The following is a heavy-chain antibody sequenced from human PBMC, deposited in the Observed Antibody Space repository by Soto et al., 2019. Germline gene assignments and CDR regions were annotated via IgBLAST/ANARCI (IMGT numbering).Heavy chain of an antibody. Sequence: GGSLRLSCAASGFTFSNAWMGWVRQAPGKGLEWVGRIKSKTDGGTTDYAAPGKGRLTISRDDSKNTLYLQMNSLKTEDTAVYYCAPELHWLCFNYWGQRTLVTVSS. CDR3: APELHWLCFNY. CDR2: IKSKTDGGTT. CDR1: GFTFSNAW. V-gene: IGHV3-15*01. D-gene: IGHD6-19*01. J-gene: IGHJ4*02.